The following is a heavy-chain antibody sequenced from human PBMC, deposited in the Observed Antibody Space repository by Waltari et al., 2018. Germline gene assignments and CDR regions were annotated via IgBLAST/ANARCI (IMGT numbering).Heavy chain of an antibody. D-gene: IGHD3-16*02. CDR1: GYSISSGYY. CDR3: ARGVYRKDRLTPAEYFQH. CDR2: IYHSGST. V-gene: IGHV4-38-2*01. J-gene: IGHJ1*01. Sequence: QVQLQESGPGLVKPSETLSLTCAVSGYSISSGYYWGWIRQPPGKGLEWIGSIYHSGSTYDNPSLKRRVTIAVDTSKNQFSLKLSSVTAADTAVYYCARGVYRKDRLTPAEYFQHWGQGTLVTVSS.